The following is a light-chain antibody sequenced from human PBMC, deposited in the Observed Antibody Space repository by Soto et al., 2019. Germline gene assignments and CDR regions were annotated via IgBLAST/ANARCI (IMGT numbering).Light chain of an antibody. Sequence: QSVLTQPRSVSVSPGQSVTISCTGTSSDVGGYNYVSWYQQHPGKAPKLMIYDVSKRPSGVPDRFSGSKSGNTASLTISGLQAEDEADYYCCSYAGSYTPFGTGTKVTVL. CDR1: SSDVGGYNY. V-gene: IGLV2-11*01. J-gene: IGLJ1*01. CDR2: DVS. CDR3: CSYAGSYTP.